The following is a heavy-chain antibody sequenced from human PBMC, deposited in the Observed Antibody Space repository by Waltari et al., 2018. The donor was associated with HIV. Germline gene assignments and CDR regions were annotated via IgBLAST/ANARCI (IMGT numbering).Heavy chain of an antibody. CDR3: ARDEAEMATLTAFDI. D-gene: IGHD5-12*01. J-gene: IGHJ3*02. Sequence: EVQLVESGGGLVKPGGSLRISCAASRFTFSSYSMNWVRQAPGKGLEWVSSISSGSVYIYYADSVKGRFTISRDNAKNSLYLQMNSLRAEDTAVYYCARDEAEMATLTAFDIWGQGTMVTVSS. V-gene: IGHV3-21*01. CDR2: ISSGSVYI. CDR1: RFTFSSYS.